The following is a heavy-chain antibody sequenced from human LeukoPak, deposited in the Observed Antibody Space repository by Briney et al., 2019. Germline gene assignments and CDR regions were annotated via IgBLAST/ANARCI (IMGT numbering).Heavy chain of an antibody. CDR1: GVTISSYA. D-gene: IGHD3-16*01. J-gene: IGHJ4*02. V-gene: IGHV3-23*01. CDR3: AQYAFWAPRPDGRSHFAY. CDR2: ISGSGGST. Sequence: GGSLRLSCAASGVTISSYAMSWVRQAPGKGLEWVSDISGSGGSTYYAASVRRRFTISSDTSKHTLYQQMTRPTADATAENYSAQYAFWAPRPDGRSHFAYWGQGPLVTVSS.